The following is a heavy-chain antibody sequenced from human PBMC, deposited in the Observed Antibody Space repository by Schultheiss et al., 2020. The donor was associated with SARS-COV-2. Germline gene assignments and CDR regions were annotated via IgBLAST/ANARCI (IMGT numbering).Heavy chain of an antibody. Sequence: GESLKISCKGSGYSFTSYCIGWVRQMPGKGLEWMGIICPGDSDTRYSPSFQGQVTISADKSISTAYLQWSSLKASDTAMYYCARGGYLEWELLRVWGQGTLVTVSS. CDR3: ARGGYLEWELLRV. D-gene: IGHD1-26*01. CDR2: ICPGDSDT. CDR1: GYSFTSYC. V-gene: IGHV5-51*01. J-gene: IGHJ4*02.